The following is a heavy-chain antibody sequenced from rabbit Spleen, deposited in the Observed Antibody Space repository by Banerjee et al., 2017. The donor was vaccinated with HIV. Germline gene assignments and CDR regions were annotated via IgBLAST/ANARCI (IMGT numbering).Heavy chain of an antibody. V-gene: IGHV1S45*01. CDR2: INIVTGKS. D-gene: IGHD4-1*01. Sequence: QEQLEETGGGLVQPGGSLTLTCKASGFSFSDRDVMCWVRQAPGKGLEWIACINIVTGKSVYASWAKGRFIMSRTSSTTVTLQMTSLTDADTATYFCARDPFSRLVPGNLWGQGTLVTVS. CDR1: GFSFSDRDV. CDR3: ARDPFSRLVPGNL. J-gene: IGHJ4*01.